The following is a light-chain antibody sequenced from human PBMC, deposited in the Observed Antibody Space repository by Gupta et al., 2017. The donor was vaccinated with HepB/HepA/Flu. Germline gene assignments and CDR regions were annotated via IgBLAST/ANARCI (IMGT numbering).Light chain of an antibody. V-gene: IGKV2-30*01. CDR2: QVS. CDR3: VQGTHLPT. J-gene: IGKJ4*01. Sequence: VALTHLPPSLPVTLGQPASISCRSSQSLVFSDGNTFLHWFQQRPGQSPRRLLYQVSKRDSGVPGRFSGSGSGTDFTLRISRVEAEDVAIYYCVQGTHLPTFGGGTKVEIK. CDR1: QSLVFSDGNTF.